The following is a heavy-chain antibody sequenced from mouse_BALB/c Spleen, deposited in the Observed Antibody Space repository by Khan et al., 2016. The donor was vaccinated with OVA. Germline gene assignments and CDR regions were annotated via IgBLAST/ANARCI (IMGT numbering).Heavy chain of an antibody. CDR2: IWTGGGT. J-gene: IGHJ1*01. Sequence: QVQLKESGPGLVAPSQSLSITCTVSGFSLSNYDISWIRQPPGKGLEWLGVIWTGGGTNYNSAFMSRLSISKDNSKSQVFLKMNSVQSEESAIYSCLRRGNYYGSFYWYFDVWGAGTTVTVSS. V-gene: IGHV2-9-2*01. CDR1: GFSLSNYD. D-gene: IGHD1-1*01. CDR3: LRRGNYYGSFYWYFDV.